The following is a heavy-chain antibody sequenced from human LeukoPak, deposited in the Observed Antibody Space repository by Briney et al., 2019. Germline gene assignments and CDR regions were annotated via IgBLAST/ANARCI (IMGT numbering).Heavy chain of an antibody. D-gene: IGHD3-10*01. CDR3: ARRGYYGSGSYYSGGMDV. J-gene: IGHJ6*02. Sequence: SETLSLTCTVSGGSISSSSYYWGWIRQPPGKGLEWIGSIYYSGSTYYNPSLKSRVTISVDTSKNQFSLTLSSVTAADTAVYYCARRGYYGSGSYYSGGMDVWGQGTTVTVSS. CDR2: IYYSGST. V-gene: IGHV4-39*01. CDR1: GGSISSSSYY.